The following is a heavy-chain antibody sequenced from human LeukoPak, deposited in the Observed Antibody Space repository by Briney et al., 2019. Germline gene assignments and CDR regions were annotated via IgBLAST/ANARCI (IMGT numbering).Heavy chain of an antibody. Sequence: ASVKVSCKASGYTFINYYMHWVRHAPGQGLEWMGIINPSGGSTSYAQKFQGRVTMTRDTSTSTIYMELSSLKSEDTAVYYCARDLGEMATIWGQGTLVTVSS. V-gene: IGHV1-46*01. CDR2: INPSGGST. J-gene: IGHJ4*02. CDR1: GYTFINYY. CDR3: ARDLGEMATI. D-gene: IGHD5-24*01.